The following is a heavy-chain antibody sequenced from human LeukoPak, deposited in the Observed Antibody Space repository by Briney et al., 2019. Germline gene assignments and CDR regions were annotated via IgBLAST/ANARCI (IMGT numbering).Heavy chain of an antibody. CDR3: AREHTIAATGTHWFDP. Sequence: GTSLRLSCAASGFTFSSYGMHWVRQAPGKGLEWVAVIWYDGTNKDYTDSVKGRFTISRDNSKNTLYLQMNSLRAEDTAVYYCAREHTIAATGTHWFDPWGQGTLVTVSS. D-gene: IGHD6-13*01. V-gene: IGHV3-33*01. CDR1: GFTFSSYG. J-gene: IGHJ5*02. CDR2: IWYDGTNK.